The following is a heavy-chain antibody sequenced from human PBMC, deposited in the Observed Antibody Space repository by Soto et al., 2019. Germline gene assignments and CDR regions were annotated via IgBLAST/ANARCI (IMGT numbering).Heavy chain of an antibody. D-gene: IGHD1-1*01. CDR2: IWSDGNNR. J-gene: IGHJ4*02. CDR1: GFMFSNHG. Sequence: QVKLVESGGGVVQPGRSLRLSCAASGFMFSNHGMHWVRQAPGKGLEWVAVIWSDGNNRYDADSVTGRFTISRDNSKNTVYLKMNSLRAEDTAVYYCVRGDNWNDEASDYWGQGTLVTVSS. V-gene: IGHV3-33*01. CDR3: VRGDNWNDEASDY.